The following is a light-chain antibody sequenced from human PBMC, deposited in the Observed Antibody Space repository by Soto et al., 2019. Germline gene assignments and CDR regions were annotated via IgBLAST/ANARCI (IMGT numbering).Light chain of an antibody. V-gene: IGKV3-20*01. CDR2: GAS. Sequence: EIVLLQAPGTLSLSPGERATLSCRASPRVSITYLAWYQQKPGQAPRLLIYGASSRATGITDTFSGSGSGKGFTLSISTLEPEDFALYYCQQYDSSPLTFGGWTKVEIK. CDR3: QQYDSSPLT. CDR1: PRVSITY. J-gene: IGKJ4*01.